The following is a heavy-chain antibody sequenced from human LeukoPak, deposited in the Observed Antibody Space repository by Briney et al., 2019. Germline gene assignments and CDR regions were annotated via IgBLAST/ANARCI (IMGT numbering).Heavy chain of an antibody. CDR3: ARDRYYYDSSGHFDHYYYYYYMDV. CDR1: GSTFSSYA. Sequence: ASVKVSCKASGSTFSSYAISWVRQAPGQGLEWMGWISAYNGNTNYAQKLQGRVTMTTDTSTSTAYMELRSLRSDDTAVYYCARDRYYYDSSGHFDHYYYYYYMDVWGKGTTVTVSS. D-gene: IGHD3-22*01. J-gene: IGHJ6*03. V-gene: IGHV1-18*01. CDR2: ISAYNGNT.